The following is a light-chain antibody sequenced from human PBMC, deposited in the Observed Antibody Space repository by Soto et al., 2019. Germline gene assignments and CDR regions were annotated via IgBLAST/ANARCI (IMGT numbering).Light chain of an antibody. J-gene: IGKJ1*01. CDR3: QQYYSPLWT. CDR2: WSS. V-gene: IGKV4-1*01. Sequence: DIVMTQSPDSLAVSLGERATLNCKASQSVAYTSNKKTYVAWYQQKAGQPPKLLLYWSSTRASGVPDRFSGSGSGTDFTLTISSLQAEDVAVYYCQQYYSPLWTFGQGTKVQIK. CDR1: QSVAYTSNKKTY.